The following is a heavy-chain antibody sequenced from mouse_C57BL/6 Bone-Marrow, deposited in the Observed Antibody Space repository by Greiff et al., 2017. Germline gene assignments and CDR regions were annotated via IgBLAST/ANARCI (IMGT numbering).Heavy chain of an antibody. J-gene: IGHJ3*01. CDR3: ARDGNLAWFAY. Sequence: VQLQQSGPELVKPGASVKISCKASGYTFTDYYMNWVKQSHGKSLEWIGDINPNNGGTSYNQKFKGKATLTVDKSSSTAYMELRSLTSEYSAVYYCARDGNLAWFAYWGQGTLVTVSA. CDR1: GYTFTDYY. V-gene: IGHV1-26*01. CDR2: INPNNGGT. D-gene: IGHD2-1*01.